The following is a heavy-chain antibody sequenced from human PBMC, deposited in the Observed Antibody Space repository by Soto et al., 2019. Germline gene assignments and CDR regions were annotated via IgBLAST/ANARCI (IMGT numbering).Heavy chain of an antibody. CDR3: ARPQGTTYDDFWNGYHDY. V-gene: IGHV3-30-3*01. CDR1: GFFFRSYA. D-gene: IGHD3-3*01. Sequence: SGGGVVQPGRSLRLSCAASGFFFRSYAMHWVRQAPGKGLEWVAVISYDGSNKYYADSVKGRFTISRDNSKNTLYLQMNSLRAEDTAVYYCARPQGTTYDDFWNGYHDYWGQGTLVTVSS. J-gene: IGHJ4*02. CDR2: ISYDGSNK.